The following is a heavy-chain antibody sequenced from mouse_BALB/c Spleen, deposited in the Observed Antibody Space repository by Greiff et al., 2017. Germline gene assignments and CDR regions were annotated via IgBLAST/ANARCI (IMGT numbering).Heavy chain of an antibody. V-gene: IGHV5-6*01. Sequence: EVKLMESGGDLVKPGGSLKLSCAASGFTFSSYGMSWVRQTPDKRLDWVATISSGGSYTYYPDSVKGRFTISRDNAKNTLYLQMSSLKSEDTAMYYCARQSYGNYYDYWGQGTTLTVSS. D-gene: IGHD2-10*02. CDR1: GFTFSSYG. CDR3: ARQSYGNYYDY. J-gene: IGHJ2*01. CDR2: ISSGGSYT.